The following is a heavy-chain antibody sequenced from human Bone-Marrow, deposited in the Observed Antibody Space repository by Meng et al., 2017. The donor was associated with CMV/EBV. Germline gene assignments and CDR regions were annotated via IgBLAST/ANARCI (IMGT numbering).Heavy chain of an antibody. CDR1: GGTFSSYA. CDR3: ASFCSSTSCYTRWVDP. J-gene: IGHJ5*02. V-gene: IGHV1-69*06. D-gene: IGHD2-2*02. CDR2: IIPIFGTA. Sequence: SVKVSCKASGGTFSSYAISWVRQAPGQGLEWMGGIIPIFGTANYAQKFQGRVTITADKSTSTAYMELSSLRSEDTAVYYCASFCSSTSCYTRWVDPWGQGTLDTVSS.